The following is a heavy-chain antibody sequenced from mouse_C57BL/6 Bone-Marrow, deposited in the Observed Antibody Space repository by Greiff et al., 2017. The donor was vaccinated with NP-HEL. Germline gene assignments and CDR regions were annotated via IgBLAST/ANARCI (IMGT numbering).Heavy chain of an antibody. CDR2: IDPEDGDT. D-gene: IGHD1-1*01. CDR1: GFNIKDYY. CDR3: TPYYYGSSYGYFDY. Sequence: VQLQQSGAELVRPGASVKLSCTASGFNIKDYYMHWVKQRPEQGLEWIGRIDPEDGDTEYAPKFQGKATMTADTSSNTAYLQLSSLTSEDTAVYYCTPYYYGSSYGYFDYWGQGTTLTVSS. V-gene: IGHV14-1*01. J-gene: IGHJ2*01.